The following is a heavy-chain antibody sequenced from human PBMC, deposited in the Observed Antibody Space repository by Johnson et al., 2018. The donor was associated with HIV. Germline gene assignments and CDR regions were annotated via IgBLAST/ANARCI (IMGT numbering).Heavy chain of an antibody. V-gene: IGHV3-11*04. D-gene: IGHD2-21*01. Sequence: QVQLVESGGGVVQPGGSLRLSCVASGFTFSDYYMSWIRQAPGKGLEWVSYISSSGSTIYYADSVKGRFTISRDNAKNSLYLQMNSLRAEDTAVYYCARAPPNVAPGAFDIWGQGTMVTVSS. J-gene: IGHJ3*02. CDR2: ISSSGSTI. CDR3: ARAPPNVAPGAFDI. CDR1: GFTFSDYY.